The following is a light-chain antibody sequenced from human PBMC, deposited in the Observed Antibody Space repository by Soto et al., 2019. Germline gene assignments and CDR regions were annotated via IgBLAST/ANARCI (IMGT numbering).Light chain of an antibody. Sequence: DIQMTQSPSTLSASVGDTVTITCRASQNIDIWLAWYRQMPGKAPNLLIYKASTLQSGVPSRLSGSGSGTEFTLTISSLQPDDFATYYCQQYRSLNTFGQGTKLEIK. V-gene: IGKV1-5*03. CDR3: QQYRSLNT. CDR2: KAS. CDR1: QNIDIW. J-gene: IGKJ2*01.